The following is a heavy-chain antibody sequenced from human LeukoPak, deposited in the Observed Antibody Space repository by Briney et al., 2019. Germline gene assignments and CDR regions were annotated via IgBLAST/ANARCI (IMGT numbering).Heavy chain of an antibody. V-gene: IGHV3-23*01. J-gene: IGHJ4*02. CDR2: ISGSGGST. D-gene: IGHD3-10*01. CDR1: GFTFSSYA. Sequence: GGSLRLSCAASGFTFSSYAMSWVRQAPGKGLEWVSAISGSGGSTYYADSVKGRFTISRDNSKNTLYLQMNSLRAEDTAVYYCAKDKVRGVIPYYFDYWGQETLVTVSS. CDR3: AKDKVRGVIPYYFDY.